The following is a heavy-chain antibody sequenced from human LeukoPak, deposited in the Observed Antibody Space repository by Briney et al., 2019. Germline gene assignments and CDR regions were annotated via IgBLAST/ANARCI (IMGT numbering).Heavy chain of an antibody. J-gene: IGHJ4*02. CDR3: ARGGGYDSGYFDY. CDR1: GYSISSGYY. CDR2: IYHSGST. D-gene: IGHD5-12*01. Sequence: SETLSLTCTVSGYSISSGYYWGWIRQPPGKGLEWIGSIYHSGSTYYNPSLKSRVTISVDTSKNQFSLKLSSVTAADTAVYYCARGGGYDSGYFDYWGQGTLVTVSS. V-gene: IGHV4-38-2*02.